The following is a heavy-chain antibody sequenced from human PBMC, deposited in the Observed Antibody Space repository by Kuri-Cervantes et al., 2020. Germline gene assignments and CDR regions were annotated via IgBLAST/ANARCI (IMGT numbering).Heavy chain of an antibody. J-gene: IGHJ4*01. CDR2: IYTSGST. CDR3: AATLDYYDSSGYYFR. CDR1: GGSVSSSSYY. D-gene: IGHD3-22*01. Sequence: SCTVSGGSVSSSSYYWSWIRQPAGKGLEWIGRIYTSGSTNYNPSLKSRVTMSVDTSKDQFSLKLSSVTAADTAVYYCAATLDYYDSSGYYFRWGHGTLVTVSS. V-gene: IGHV4-61*02.